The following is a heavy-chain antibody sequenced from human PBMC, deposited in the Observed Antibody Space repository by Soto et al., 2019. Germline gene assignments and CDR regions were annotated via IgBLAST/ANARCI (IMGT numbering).Heavy chain of an antibody. D-gene: IGHD2-2*01. CDR2: ISKSDYT. V-gene: IGHV3-21*01. J-gene: IGHJ4*02. CDR3: AREDSIIIPAVSDF. Sequence: GGSLRLSCTVSGFAFNNYGINWVRQAPGKGLEWVSSISKSDYTYYSDSVKGRFTISRDNAKNSVSLQMNTLRVEDTAVYYCAREDSIIIPAVSDFWGQGTLVTVFS. CDR1: GFAFNNYG.